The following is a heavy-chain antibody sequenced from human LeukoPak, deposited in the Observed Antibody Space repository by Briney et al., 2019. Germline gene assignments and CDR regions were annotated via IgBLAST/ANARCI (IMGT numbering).Heavy chain of an antibody. CDR1: GRSFSVYY. J-gene: IGHJ3*02. V-gene: IGHV4-34*01. CDR3: ARATRYNWNRVRGGMNAFDI. Sequence: SETLSLTCAVDGRSFSVYYWSWIRQPPGKGLGWIGEINHSGSTNYNPALKSRVTISVDTSKNDTSLKLTSASAADTAVYYCARATRYNWNRVRGGMNAFDIWGQGTMVTVSS. D-gene: IGHD1/OR15-1a*01. CDR2: INHSGST.